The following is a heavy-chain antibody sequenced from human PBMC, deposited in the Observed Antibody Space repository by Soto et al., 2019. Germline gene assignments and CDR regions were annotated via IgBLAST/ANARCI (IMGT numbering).Heavy chain of an antibody. CDR1: GGSFSGYY. V-gene: IGHV4-34*01. J-gene: IGHJ1*01. CDR3: ARGVGSSGWSLKFKH. Sequence: PSETLSLTCAVYGGSFSGYYWSWIRQPPGKGLEWIGEINHSGSTNYNPSLKSRVTISVDTSKNQFSLKLSSVTAADTAVYYCARGVGSSGWSLKFKHWGQGTLFTVSS. CDR2: INHSGST. D-gene: IGHD6-19*01.